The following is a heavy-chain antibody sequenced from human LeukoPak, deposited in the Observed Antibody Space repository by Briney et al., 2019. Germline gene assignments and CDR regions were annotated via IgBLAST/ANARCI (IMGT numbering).Heavy chain of an antibody. CDR1: GFTFSSSA. V-gene: IGHV1-58*01. CDR2: IVVGSGKT. J-gene: IGHJ4*02. D-gene: IGHD3-9*01. Sequence: GASVKVSSKASGFTFSSSAVQWVRQARGQRLEWIGWIVVGSGKTNYAQKFQERVTITRDMSTSTAYMELSSLRSEDTAVYYCAADGDILTGYYKFDYWGQGTLVTVSS. CDR3: AADGDILTGYYKFDY.